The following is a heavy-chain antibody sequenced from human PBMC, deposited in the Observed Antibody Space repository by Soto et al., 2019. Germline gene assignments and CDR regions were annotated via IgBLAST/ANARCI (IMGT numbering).Heavy chain of an antibody. CDR1: GDSIRNAGSS. CDR3: ARVGNLRWSDP. CDR2: IYNSGSA. Sequence: LSLTCTVSGDSIRNAGSSWSWVRQAPGKGLEWIGYIYNSGSAFYNPSLRSRVTISIGLSKNQFSLNLTSVTAADTAVYYCARVGNLRWSDPWGQGTPVTVSS. D-gene: IGHD7-27*01. V-gene: IGHV4-30-2*01. J-gene: IGHJ5*02.